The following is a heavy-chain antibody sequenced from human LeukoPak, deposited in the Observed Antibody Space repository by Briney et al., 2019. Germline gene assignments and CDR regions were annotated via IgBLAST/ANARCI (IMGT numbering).Heavy chain of an antibody. J-gene: IGHJ4*02. CDR1: GFTFSSYS. CDR3: AGGSGWVTDS. Sequence: PGGSLRLSCAASGFTFSSYSMNWVRQAPGKGLEWVSSISSSSSYIYYADSVKGRFTISRDNAKNSLYLQMNSLGAEDTAVYFCAGGSGWVTDSWGQGTLVTVSA. D-gene: IGHD6-19*01. CDR2: ISSSSSYI. V-gene: IGHV3-21*01.